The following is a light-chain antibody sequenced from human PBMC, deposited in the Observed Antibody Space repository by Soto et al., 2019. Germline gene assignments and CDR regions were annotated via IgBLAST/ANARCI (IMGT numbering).Light chain of an antibody. CDR3: QQYDRLPVT. CDR1: QTISASY. Sequence: DIVLTQSPGTLSLSLGERATLSCRVSQTISASYLSWYQQKPGQAPRLLIYDASNMATGIPDRFSGSGSGTDFTLTISSLEPEDFAVYFCQQYDRLPVTFGQGTKVEI. J-gene: IGKJ1*01. V-gene: IGKV3-20*01. CDR2: DAS.